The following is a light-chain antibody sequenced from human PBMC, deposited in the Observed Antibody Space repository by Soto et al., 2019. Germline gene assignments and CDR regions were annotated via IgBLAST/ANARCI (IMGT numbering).Light chain of an antibody. CDR2: EVS. Sequence: QSALTQPPSASGSPGQSVTISCTGTSSEVGCYNFVSWYQQHPGKAPKLMIYEVSKRPSGVPDRFSGSKSGNTASLTVSGLQAEDEADYYCSSYAGSNNFVVFGGGTQLTVL. J-gene: IGLJ2*01. V-gene: IGLV2-8*01. CDR3: SSYAGSNNFVV. CDR1: SSEVGCYNF.